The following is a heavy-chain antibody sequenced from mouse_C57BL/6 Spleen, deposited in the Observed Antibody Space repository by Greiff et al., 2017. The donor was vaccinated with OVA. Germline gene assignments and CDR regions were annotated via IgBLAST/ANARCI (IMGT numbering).Heavy chain of an antibody. CDR2: FYPGSGSI. D-gene: IGHD4-1*02. J-gene: IGHJ2*01. Sequence: QVQLQQSGAELVKPGASVKLSCKASGYTFTEYTIHWVKQRSGQGLEWIGWFYPGSGSIKYNEKFKDKATLTADKSSSTVYMELSRLTSEDSAVYFCARHEERTSTGPYYFDYWGQGTTLTVSS. CDR3: ARHEERTSTGPYYFDY. CDR1: GYTFTEYT. V-gene: IGHV1-62-2*01.